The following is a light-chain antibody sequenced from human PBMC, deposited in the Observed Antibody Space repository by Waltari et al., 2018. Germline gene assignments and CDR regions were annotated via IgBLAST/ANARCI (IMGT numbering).Light chain of an antibody. CDR1: ALPKQF. CDR3: QSADSSGTGV. V-gene: IGLV3-25*03. Sequence: SYELTQPPSVSVSPGQTATITCSGDALPKQFAHWYHQKPGQAPVVVIYKDTERPSGFPERFSGSSSGTTVTWTINGVQAEDEADYYCQSADSSGTGVFGGGTKLTVL. J-gene: IGLJ3*02. CDR2: KDT.